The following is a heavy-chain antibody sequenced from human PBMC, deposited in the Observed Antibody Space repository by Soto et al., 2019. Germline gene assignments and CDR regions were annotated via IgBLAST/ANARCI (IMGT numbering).Heavy chain of an antibody. D-gene: IGHD5-12*01. CDR1: GDSVSSNTAS. J-gene: IGHJ5*02. V-gene: IGHV6-1*01. CDR2: TYFRSKWYN. Sequence: SQTLSLPCAISGDSVSSNTASWNWIRQSPSRGLEWLGRTYFRSKWYNDYAVSVKSRIIINPDTSNNQFSLQLNSVTPEDTAVYFCAKGDNLGPKTGYAFDPWGQGIRVTV. CDR3: AKGDNLGPKTGYAFDP.